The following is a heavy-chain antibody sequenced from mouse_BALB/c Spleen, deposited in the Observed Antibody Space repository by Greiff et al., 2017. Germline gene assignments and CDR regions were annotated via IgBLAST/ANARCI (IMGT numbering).Heavy chain of an antibody. D-gene: IGHD1-1*01. CDR3: AGHYYGSSYVLAY. V-gene: IGHV1-20*02. CDR1: GYSFTGYF. CDR2: INPYNGDT. Sequence: EVQLQESGPELVKPGASVKISCKASGYSFTGYFMNWVMQSHGKSLEWIGRINPYNGDTFYNQKFKGKATLTVDKSSSTAHMELRSLASEDSAVYYCAGHYYGSSYVLAYWGQGTLVTVSA. J-gene: IGHJ3*01.